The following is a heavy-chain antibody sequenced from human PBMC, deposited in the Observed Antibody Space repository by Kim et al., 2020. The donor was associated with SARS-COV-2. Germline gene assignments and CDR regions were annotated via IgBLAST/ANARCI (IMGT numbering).Heavy chain of an antibody. V-gene: IGHV4-59*08. CDR2: IYYSGIT. D-gene: IGHD3-10*01. CDR1: GGSISSYY. J-gene: IGHJ4*02. CDR3: ARMGRAGYGSGSQIDY. Sequence: SETLSLTCTVSGGSISSYYWSWIRQPPGKGLEWIGYIYYSGITNYNPSLKSRVTISVDTSKNQFSLKLSSVTAADTAVYYCARMGRAGYGSGSQIDYWGQGTLVTVSS.